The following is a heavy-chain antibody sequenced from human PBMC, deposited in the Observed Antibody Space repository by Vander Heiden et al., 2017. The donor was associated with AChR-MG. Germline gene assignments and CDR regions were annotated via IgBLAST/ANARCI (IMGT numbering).Heavy chain of an antibody. D-gene: IGHD3-22*01. J-gene: IGHJ4*02. Sequence: QVQLQESGPGLVKPSQTLSLTCTFSGGSISRGAYYWSWIRQPPGKGLEWIGYIYYSGSTYYNPSLKSRVTISVDTSKNQFSLKLSSVTAADTAVYYCASSTYYYDSSGYYLPVYWGQGTLVTVSS. CDR2: IYYSGST. CDR3: ASSTYYYDSSGYYLPVY. V-gene: IGHV4-30-4*01. CDR1: GGSISRGAYY.